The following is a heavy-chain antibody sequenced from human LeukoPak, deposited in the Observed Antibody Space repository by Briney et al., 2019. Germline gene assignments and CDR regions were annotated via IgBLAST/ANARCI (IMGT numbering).Heavy chain of an antibody. Sequence: PGGSLRLSCAGSGFTFSAYGMNWVRQGPGKGLEWVSYISSSSSTIYYADSVKGRFTISRHNAEKSLYLQMNSLRAEDTAVYYCARDSGIAVAGREDYWGQGTLVTVSS. J-gene: IGHJ4*02. CDR2: ISSSSSTI. CDR3: ARDSGIAVAGREDY. D-gene: IGHD6-19*01. CDR1: GFTFSAYG. V-gene: IGHV3-48*04.